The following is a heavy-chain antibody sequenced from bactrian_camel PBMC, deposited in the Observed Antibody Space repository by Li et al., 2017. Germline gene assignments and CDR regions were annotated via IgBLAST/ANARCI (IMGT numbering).Heavy chain of an antibody. V-gene: IGHV3S40*01. J-gene: IGHJ4*01. Sequence: VQLVESGGASVRIGGSLTLSCKQSSYTPSSKLAWFRQAPGKERERVAAIYSGTGTTEYVDSVKGRFTISLDNAKTTIYLQMNDLKEEDTAMYFCAAAPGILPGRRSMLLAPQYRYWGQGTQVTVS. CDR2: IYSGTGTT. D-gene: IGHD1*01. CDR1: SYTPSSK. CDR3: AAAPGILPGRRSMLLAPQYRY.